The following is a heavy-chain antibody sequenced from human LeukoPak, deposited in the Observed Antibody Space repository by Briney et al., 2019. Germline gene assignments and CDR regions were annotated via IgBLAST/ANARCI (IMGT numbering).Heavy chain of an antibody. J-gene: IGHJ4*02. CDR3: ARDSIVGAIAPPDY. CDR1: GFTFSSYG. D-gene: IGHD1-26*01. V-gene: IGHV3-33*01. CDR2: IWSDGSNK. Sequence: PGGSLRLSCAASGFTFSSYGMHWVRQAPGKGLEWVAVIWSDGSNKYYADSVKGRFTISRDNSKNTLYLQMNSLRAEDTAVYYCARDSIVGAIAPPDYWGQGTLVTVSS.